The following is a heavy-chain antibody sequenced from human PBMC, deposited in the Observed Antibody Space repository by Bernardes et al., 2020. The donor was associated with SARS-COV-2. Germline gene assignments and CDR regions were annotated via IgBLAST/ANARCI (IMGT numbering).Heavy chain of an antibody. D-gene: IGHD5-12*01. J-gene: IGHJ4*02. CDR1: GFTFTSYA. Sequence: GGSLRLSCVASGFTFTSYAMNWVRQAPGKGLEWVSAISTSGAYTYYADSVKGRFTISRDNCKKTLYRQMNSMRDEETGVYYCAKDLEGLRSYYFDYCGQGTLVTGSS. CDR2: ISTSGAYT. V-gene: IGHV3-23*01. CDR3: AKDLEGLRSYYFDY.